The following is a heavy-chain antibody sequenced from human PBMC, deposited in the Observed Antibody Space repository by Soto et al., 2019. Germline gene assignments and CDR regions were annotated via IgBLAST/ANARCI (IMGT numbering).Heavy chain of an antibody. V-gene: IGHV1-69*13. J-gene: IGHJ2*01. CDR1: GGSFSSYA. Sequence: SSVKVYRKASGGSFSSYAISWVRQAPGQGLEWMGGIIPIFGTANYAQKFQGRVTITADESTSTAYMELSSLRSEDTAVYYCARDRRDYVAYWYFDLWGRGTLVTVSS. D-gene: IGHD4-17*01. CDR2: IIPIFGTA. CDR3: ARDRRDYVAYWYFDL.